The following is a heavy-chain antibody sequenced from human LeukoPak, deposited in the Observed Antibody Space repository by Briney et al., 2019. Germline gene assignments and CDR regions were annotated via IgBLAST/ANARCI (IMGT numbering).Heavy chain of an antibody. CDR1: GGSISSGDYY. V-gene: IGHV4-39*01. CDR2: IYYSGGT. CDR3: ARRSGWTGGVFDY. Sequence: RASETLSLTCTVSGGSISSGDYYWSWIRQPPGKGLEWIGSIYYSGGTYFNPSLKSRVTISVDTSKNQFSLKLSSVTAADTAVYYCARRSGWTGGVFDYWGQGTLVTVSS. D-gene: IGHD6-19*01. J-gene: IGHJ4*02.